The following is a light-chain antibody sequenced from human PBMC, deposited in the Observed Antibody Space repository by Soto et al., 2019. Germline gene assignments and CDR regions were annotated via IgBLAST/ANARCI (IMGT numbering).Light chain of an antibody. CDR2: ANN. J-gene: IGLJ3*02. Sequence: QAVVTQTPSASGTPGQKVTISCSGSSSNIGSNYVYWYQQFRGTAPKLLIYANNERPSGVPDRFSGSKYGTSASLAISGLRSEDGADYYCATWDDSLSGWVFGGGTQLTVL. CDR3: ATWDDSLSGWV. V-gene: IGLV1-47*02. CDR1: SSNIGSNY.